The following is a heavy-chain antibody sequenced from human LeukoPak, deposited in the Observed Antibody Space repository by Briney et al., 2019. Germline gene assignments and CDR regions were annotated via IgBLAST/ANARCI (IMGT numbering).Heavy chain of an antibody. CDR3: ARDHNIAVGGSWFDP. D-gene: IGHD6-19*01. CDR1: GYTFTSYY. J-gene: IGHJ5*02. V-gene: IGHV1-46*01. Sequence: GASVKVFCKASGYTFTSYYMHWARQAPGQGLEWMGIINPSGGSTSYAQKFQGRVTMTRDTSTSTVYMELSSLRSEDTAVYYCARDHNIAVGGSWFDPWGQGTLVTVSS. CDR2: INPSGGST.